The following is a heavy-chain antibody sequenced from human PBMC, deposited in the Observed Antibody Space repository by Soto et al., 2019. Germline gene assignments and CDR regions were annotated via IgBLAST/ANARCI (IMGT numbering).Heavy chain of an antibody. CDR3: GRGPSPRAPAGGTPYYYAMDV. Sequence: ASVKVSCKASGYDFTAYDINWVRQASGQGLEWMGWMNPINGATGTARRFQGRVSLSRNTATGTAYLELTSLRSDDTAVYYCGRGPSPRAPAGGTPYYYAMDVWGQGTTVIASS. CDR1: GYDFTAYD. J-gene: IGHJ6*02. V-gene: IGHV1-8*02. D-gene: IGHD6-13*01. CDR2: MNPINGAT.